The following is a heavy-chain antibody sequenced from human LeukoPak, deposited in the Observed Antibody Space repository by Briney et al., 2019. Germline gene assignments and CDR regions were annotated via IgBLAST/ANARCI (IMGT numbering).Heavy chain of an antibody. J-gene: IGHJ4*02. CDR2: INPNSGGT. CDR1: GFTFSSNA. CDR3: ARVSEGGEFDY. Sequence: GGSLRLSCAASGFTFSSNAMHWVRQAPGQGLEWMGWINPNSGGTNYAQKFQGRVTMTRDTSISTAYMELSRLRSDDTAVYYCARVSEGGEFDYWGQGTLVTVSS. V-gene: IGHV1-2*02. D-gene: IGHD3-10*01.